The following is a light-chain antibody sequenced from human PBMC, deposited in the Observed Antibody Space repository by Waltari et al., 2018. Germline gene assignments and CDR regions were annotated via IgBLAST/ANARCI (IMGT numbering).Light chain of an antibody. CDR1: ETIYNF. Sequence: IVMTQSPGTLSVSPGHRASLSCRASETIYNFLAWYQQKPGQSPRLLIHGISPRAAGVPARFTGSGSGADFTLTIDSLQSDDFALYFCQQYFNWPLTFGQGTKVEI. V-gene: IGKV3-15*01. CDR2: GIS. CDR3: QQYFNWPLT. J-gene: IGKJ1*01.